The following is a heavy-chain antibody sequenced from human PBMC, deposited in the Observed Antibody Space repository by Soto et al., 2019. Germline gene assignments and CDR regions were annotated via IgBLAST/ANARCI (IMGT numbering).Heavy chain of an antibody. CDR3: ATQGFYRMGV. CDR1: GDSITGDNR. Sequence: QVQLQESGPGLVQPSGTLSLTCAVSGDSITGDNRWSWVRQPPGKGLEWIGEIHHSGATNYNPSLKSRVTISVDGSKNQFSLKLNSVTAADTAMFYCATQGFYRMGVWGRWTTVTVSS. V-gene: IGHV4-4*02. J-gene: IGHJ6*02. CDR2: IHHSGAT.